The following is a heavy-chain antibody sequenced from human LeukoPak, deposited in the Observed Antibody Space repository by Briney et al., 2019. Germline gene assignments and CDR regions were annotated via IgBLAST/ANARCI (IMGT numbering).Heavy chain of an antibody. D-gene: IGHD1-26*01. J-gene: IGHJ4*02. Sequence: PGGSLRLSCAASGFTFSSYAMSWVRQAPGKGLEWVSAISGSGGSTYYADSVKGRFTISRDNSKNTLYLQMNSLRAEDTAVYYCAKSLVDPTGGLIFDYWGQGTLVTVSS. CDR1: GFTFSSYA. CDR3: AKSLVDPTGGLIFDY. V-gene: IGHV3-23*01. CDR2: ISGSGGST.